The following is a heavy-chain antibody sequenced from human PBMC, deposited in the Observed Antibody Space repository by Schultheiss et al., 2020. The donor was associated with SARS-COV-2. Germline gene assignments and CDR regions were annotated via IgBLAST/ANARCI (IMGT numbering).Heavy chain of an antibody. J-gene: IGHJ6*02. CDR1: GGSFSGYY. D-gene: IGHD2-2*01. Sequence: SETLSLTCAVYGGSFSGYYWSWIRQPPGKGLEWIGEIYHSGSTNYNPSLKSRVTISVDKSKNQFSLKLSSVTAADTAVYYCARHEEWLVVPGYYYGMDVWGQGTTVTVSS. CDR2: IYHSGST. V-gene: IGHV4-34*01. CDR3: ARHEEWLVVPGYYYGMDV.